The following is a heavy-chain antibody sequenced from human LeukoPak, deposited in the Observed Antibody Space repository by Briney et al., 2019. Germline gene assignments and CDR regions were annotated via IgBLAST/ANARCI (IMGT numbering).Heavy chain of an antibody. J-gene: IGHJ6*02. CDR3: ARGHYGSPSFYYHYGMDV. D-gene: IGHD2-2*01. CDR1: GFTFSSYS. Sequence: GGSLRLSCAASGFTFSSYSMNWVRQAPGKGLEWVSSISSSSSYIYYADSVKGRFTISRDNAKNSLYLQMNSLRAEDTAVYYCARGHYGSPSFYYHYGMDVWGQGTTVTVSS. V-gene: IGHV3-21*01. CDR2: ISSSSSYI.